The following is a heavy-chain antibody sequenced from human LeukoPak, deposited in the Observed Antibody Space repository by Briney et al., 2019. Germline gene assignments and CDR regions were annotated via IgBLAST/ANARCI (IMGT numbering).Heavy chain of an antibody. CDR1: GFAFGHYR. Sequence: PGGSLRLSCAASGFAFGHYRMHWVRQAPGKGLVWVSTINTDGSTTYADSVKGRFTVSRDNAKNTLFLQMHSLRAEDTAVYYCVRDTGGWYYDNWGQGTLVTVSS. CDR3: VRDTGGWYYDN. V-gene: IGHV3-74*01. CDR2: INTDGST. D-gene: IGHD6-19*01. J-gene: IGHJ4*02.